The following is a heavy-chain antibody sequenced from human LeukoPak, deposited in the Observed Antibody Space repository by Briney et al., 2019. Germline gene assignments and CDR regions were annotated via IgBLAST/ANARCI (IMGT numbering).Heavy chain of an antibody. CDR2: ISYDGSNK. CDR1: GFTFSSYG. Sequence: GGSLRLSCAASGFTFSSYGMHWVRQAPGKGLEWVAVISYDGSNKYYADSVKGRFTISRDNSKNTLYLQMNSLRAEDTAVYYCARELLPGPRGYFDYWGQGTLVTVSS. J-gene: IGHJ4*02. V-gene: IGHV3-30*03. CDR3: ARELLPGPRGYFDY.